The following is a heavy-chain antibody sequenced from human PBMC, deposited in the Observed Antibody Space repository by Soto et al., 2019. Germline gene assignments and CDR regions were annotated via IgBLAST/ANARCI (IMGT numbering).Heavy chain of an antibody. CDR2: IKNDGSSK. J-gene: IGHJ4*02. Sequence: GGSLRLSCAASGFTFSSYGMHWVRQAPGKGLVWVAVIKNDGSSKNYADSVKGRFTISRDNSKNTLYLQMNSLRAEDTAVYYCARDLVAGTFYFDYWGQGTLVTVSS. D-gene: IGHD6-19*01. CDR1: GFTFSSYG. CDR3: ARDLVAGTFYFDY. V-gene: IGHV3-33*08.